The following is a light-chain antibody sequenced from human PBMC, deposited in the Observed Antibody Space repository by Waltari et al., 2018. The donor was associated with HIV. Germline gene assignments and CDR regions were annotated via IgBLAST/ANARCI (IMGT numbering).Light chain of an antibody. CDR2: RSN. CDR3: AAWDDSLSGHVV. J-gene: IGLJ2*01. V-gene: IGLV1-47*01. Sequence: QSVLTQPPSASGTPGQRVTIPCSGSSSNLGSNYVYWYQQLPGTAPKLLIYRSNQRPSGVPGRFSGSKSGTSASLAISGLRSEDEADYYCAAWDDSLSGHVVFGGGTKLTVL. CDR1: SSNLGSNY.